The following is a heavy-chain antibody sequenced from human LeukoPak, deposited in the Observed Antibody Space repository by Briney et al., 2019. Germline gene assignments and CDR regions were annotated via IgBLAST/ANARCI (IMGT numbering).Heavy chain of an antibody. J-gene: IGHJ4*02. CDR1: GGSISSYY. CDR2: IYTSGST. Sequence: SETLSLTCTVSGGSISSYYWSWIRQPAGKGLEWIGRIYTSGSTNYNPSPKSRVTMSVDTSKNQFSLKLSSVTAADTAVYFCARGYGDYGVFDYWGQGTLVTVSS. D-gene: IGHD4-17*01. CDR3: ARGYGDYGVFDY. V-gene: IGHV4-4*07.